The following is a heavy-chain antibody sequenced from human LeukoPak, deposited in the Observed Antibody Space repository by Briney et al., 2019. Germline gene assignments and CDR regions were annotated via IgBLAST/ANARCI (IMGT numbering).Heavy chain of an antibody. CDR2: ISSSGSTI. D-gene: IGHD3-9*01. J-gene: IGHJ4*02. Sequence: GGSLRLSCAASGFTFSDYYMSWIRQPPGKGLEWVSYISSSGSTIYYADSVKGRFTISRDNAKNSLYLQMNSLRAEDTAVYYCARDRSYYDILGPSGYWGQGTLVTVSS. CDR3: ARDRSYYDILGPSGY. CDR1: GFTFSDYY. V-gene: IGHV3-11*04.